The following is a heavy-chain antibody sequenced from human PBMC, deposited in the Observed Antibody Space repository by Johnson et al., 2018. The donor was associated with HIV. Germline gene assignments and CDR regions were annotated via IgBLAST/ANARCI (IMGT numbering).Heavy chain of an antibody. D-gene: IGHD3-22*01. CDR3: AKDLRDSSGYDAFDI. Sequence: QVQLVESGGGVVQPGRSLRLSCAASGFTFSRHAMHWVRRAPGRGMEWVALISYAGANKYYADSVKGRFTISRDNSKNTLYLQMNSLRAEDTAVYYCAKDLRDSSGYDAFDIWGQGTMVTVSS. CDR1: GFTFSRHA. V-gene: IGHV3-30-3*01. CDR2: ISYAGANK. J-gene: IGHJ3*02.